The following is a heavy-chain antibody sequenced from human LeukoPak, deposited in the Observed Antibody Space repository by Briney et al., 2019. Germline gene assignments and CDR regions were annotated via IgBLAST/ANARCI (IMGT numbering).Heavy chain of an antibody. CDR2: IYYSGST. Sequence: SETLSLTCTVSGGSISSYYWSWIRQPPGKGLEWIGYIYYSGSTNYNPSLKSRVTISVDTSKNQFSLKLSSVTAADTAVYYCARLRQLPYWYFDLWGRGTLVTVSS. D-gene: IGHD5-12*01. CDR3: ARLRQLPYWYFDL. V-gene: IGHV4-59*01. J-gene: IGHJ2*01. CDR1: GGSISSYY.